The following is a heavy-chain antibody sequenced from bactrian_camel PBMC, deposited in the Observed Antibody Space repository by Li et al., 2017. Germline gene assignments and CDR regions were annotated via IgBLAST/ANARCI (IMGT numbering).Heavy chain of an antibody. J-gene: IGHJ4*01. Sequence: HVQLVESGGGLVQPGGSLRLSCAASGFDFSNYSMTWVRQAPGRGLEWVTTIIRDGTNIYYADSVKGRFAISRDNAKNTHYLQMSSLQFEDTAMYYCALGPVNYWGQGTQVTVS. V-gene: IGHV3-2*01. CDR1: GFDFSNYS. CDR3: ALGPVNY. CDR2: IIRDGTNI.